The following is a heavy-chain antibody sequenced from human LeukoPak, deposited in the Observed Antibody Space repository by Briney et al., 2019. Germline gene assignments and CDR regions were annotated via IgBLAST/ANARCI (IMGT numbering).Heavy chain of an antibody. CDR2: INTDGSST. Sequence: GGSLRLSCAASGFTFSSYWMHWVRQAPGKGLVWVSRINTDGSSTSYADSVKGRFIISRDDSKNTLFLQMNSLRAEDTAIYYCAKDSFSYNGIFDALDVWGQGTMVTVSS. V-gene: IGHV3-74*01. D-gene: IGHD2-8*01. CDR1: GFTFSSYW. CDR3: AKDSFSYNGIFDALDV. J-gene: IGHJ3*01.